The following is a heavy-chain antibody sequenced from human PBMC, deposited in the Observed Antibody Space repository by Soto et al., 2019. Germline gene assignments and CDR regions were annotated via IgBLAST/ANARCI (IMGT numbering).Heavy chain of an antibody. CDR3: ARASQYYDFWSGYYTLDP. V-gene: IGHV4-31*03. J-gene: IGHJ5*02. CDR1: GDSISSGCYY. D-gene: IGHD3-3*01. CDR2: IYYSGST. Sequence: SETLSLTYTVSGDSISSGCYYWRWIRQHPGKGLEWCGYIYYSGSTYYNPSLKSRVTISVDTSKNQFSLKLSSVTAADTAVYYCARASQYYDFWSGYYTLDPWGQGTLVTVSS.